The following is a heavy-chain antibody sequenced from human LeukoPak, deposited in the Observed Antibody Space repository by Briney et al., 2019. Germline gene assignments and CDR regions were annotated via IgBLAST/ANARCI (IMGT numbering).Heavy chain of an antibody. J-gene: IGHJ3*01. CDR3: ATDPNGDYIGAFDF. CDR2: ISGTGAQT. D-gene: IGHD4-17*01. CDR1: GFTFSSFA. Sequence: GGSLRLSCAASGFTFSSFAATCVRQAPGKGLEWVAAISGTGAQTYYADSVRGRFTVSRDNSKNTLYLQMNSLRAEDTAIYYCATDPNGDYIGAFDFWGQGTMVTVSS. V-gene: IGHV3-23*01.